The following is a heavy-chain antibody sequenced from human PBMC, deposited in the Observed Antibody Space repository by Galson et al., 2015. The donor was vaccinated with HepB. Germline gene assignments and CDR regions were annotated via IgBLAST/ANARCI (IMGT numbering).Heavy chain of an antibody. CDR3: AKYHGSSGVYYFDY. Sequence: SLRLSCAASGFTFTSYGMHWVRQAPGKGLEWVAVISYDGSNKYYADSVKGRFRISRDNSKNTLYLQMNSLRPDDTAVYYCAKYHGSSGVYYFDYWGQGTLVTVSS. D-gene: IGHD6-19*01. CDR2: ISYDGSNK. CDR1: GFTFTSYG. J-gene: IGHJ4*02. V-gene: IGHV3-30*18.